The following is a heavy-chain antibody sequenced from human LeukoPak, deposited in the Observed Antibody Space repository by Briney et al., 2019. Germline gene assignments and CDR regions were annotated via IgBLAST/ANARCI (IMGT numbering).Heavy chain of an antibody. J-gene: IGHJ2*01. Sequence: PETLSLTCAVSGGSFSGYYWTWIRQPPGKGLEWIGEINHSGSANYNPSLKSRVTISVDTSKNQFSLELSSVTAADTAVYYCASGTSGFYWYFDLWGRGTLVTVSS. CDR3: ASGTSGFYWYFDL. D-gene: IGHD3-22*01. CDR2: INHSGSA. CDR1: GGSFSGYY. V-gene: IGHV4-34*01.